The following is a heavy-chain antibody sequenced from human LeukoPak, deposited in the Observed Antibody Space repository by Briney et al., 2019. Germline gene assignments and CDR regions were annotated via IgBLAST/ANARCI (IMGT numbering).Heavy chain of an antibody. CDR2: IKEDGSEK. CDR1: GFTFSNYW. V-gene: IGHV3-7*01. Sequence: GGSLRLSCAASGFTFSNYWMSWVRQAPGKGLEWVANIKEDGSEKYYVDSVRGRFTISRDSAKNSLYLQMNSLRAEDMAVYYCTRIDGDWGQGTLVTVSS. J-gene: IGHJ4*02. CDR3: TRIDGD. D-gene: IGHD4-17*01.